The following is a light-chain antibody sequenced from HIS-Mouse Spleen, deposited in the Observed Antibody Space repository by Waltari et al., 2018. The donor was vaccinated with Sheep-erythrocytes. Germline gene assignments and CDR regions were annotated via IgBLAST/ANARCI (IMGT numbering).Light chain of an antibody. V-gene: IGKV1-6*01. CDR2: AAS. Sequence: IQMTQSPSSLSASVGDRVTITCRASQGIRNDLGWYKQKPGKAPKLLIYAASSLKSRVPSRFSGSGSGTDFTLTISSLQPEDFATYYCLQDYNYPYTFGQGTKLEIK. J-gene: IGKJ2*01. CDR3: LQDYNYPYT. CDR1: QGIRND.